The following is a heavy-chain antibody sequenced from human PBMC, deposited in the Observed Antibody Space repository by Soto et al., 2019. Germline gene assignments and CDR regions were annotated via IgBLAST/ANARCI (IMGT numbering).Heavy chain of an antibody. V-gene: IGHV4-30-2*01. CDR2: IYHSGST. D-gene: IGHD3-16*02. CDR1: GGSISSGGYS. Sequence: KASETLSLTCAVSGGSISSGGYSWSWIRQPPGKGLEWIGYIYHSGSTYYNPSLKSRVTISVDRSKNQFSLKLSSVTAADTAVYYCARGLGELSLSAYYFDYWGQGTLVTVSS. J-gene: IGHJ4*02. CDR3: ARGLGELSLSAYYFDY.